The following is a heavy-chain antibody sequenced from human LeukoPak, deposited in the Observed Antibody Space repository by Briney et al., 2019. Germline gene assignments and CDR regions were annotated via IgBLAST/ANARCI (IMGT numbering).Heavy chain of an antibody. Sequence: PSETLSLTCAVYGGSFSGYYWSWIRQPPGKGLEWIGEINHSGSTNYNPSLKSRVTISADTSKNQFSLKLSSVTAADTAVYYCARGYGIAAAGGWFDPWGQGTLVTVSS. CDR3: ARGYGIAAAGGWFDP. D-gene: IGHD6-13*01. J-gene: IGHJ5*02. CDR1: GGSFSGYY. CDR2: INHSGST. V-gene: IGHV4-34*01.